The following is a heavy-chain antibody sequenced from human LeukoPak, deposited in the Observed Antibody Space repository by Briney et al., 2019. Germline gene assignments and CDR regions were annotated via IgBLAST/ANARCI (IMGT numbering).Heavy chain of an antibody. CDR1: GYTFTSYY. CDR3: ARDRWIQLPEDLAFDI. CDR2: INPSVGST. Sequence: GASVKVSCKASGYTFTSYYMHWVRQAPGQGLEWVGIINPSVGSTSYAPKLQGRVTMTRDTSTNTVYMELSSLRAEDTAVYYCARDRWIQLPEDLAFDIWGQGTMVTVSS. J-gene: IGHJ3*02. D-gene: IGHD5-18*01. V-gene: IGHV1-46*04.